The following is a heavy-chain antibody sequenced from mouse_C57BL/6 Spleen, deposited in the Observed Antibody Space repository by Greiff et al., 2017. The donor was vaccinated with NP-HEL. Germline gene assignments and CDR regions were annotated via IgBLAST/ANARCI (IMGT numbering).Heavy chain of an antibody. D-gene: IGHD6-5*01. CDR3: LSEGYFDV. CDR1: GYTFTSYW. J-gene: IGHJ1*03. CDR2: IDPSDSYT. V-gene: IGHV1-59*01. Sequence: QVQLQQPGAELVRPGTSVKLSCKASGYTFTSYWMHWVKQRPGQGLEWIGVIDPSDSYTNYNQKFKGKATLTVDTSSSTAYMQLSSLTSEDSAVYYCLSEGYFDVWGTGTTVTVSS.